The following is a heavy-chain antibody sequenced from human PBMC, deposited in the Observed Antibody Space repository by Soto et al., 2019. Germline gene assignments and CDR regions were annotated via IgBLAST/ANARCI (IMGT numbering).Heavy chain of an antibody. Sequence: GGSLRLSCAASGFTFSSYGMHWVRQAPGKGLEWVAVISYDGSNKYYADSVKGRFTMTTDTSTSTAYMELRSLRSDDTAVYYCASGQLELGSLDYWGQGTLVTVSS. CDR3: ASGQLELGSLDY. J-gene: IGHJ4*02. CDR2: ISYDGSNK. V-gene: IGHV3-30*03. D-gene: IGHD1-1*01. CDR1: GFTFSSYG.